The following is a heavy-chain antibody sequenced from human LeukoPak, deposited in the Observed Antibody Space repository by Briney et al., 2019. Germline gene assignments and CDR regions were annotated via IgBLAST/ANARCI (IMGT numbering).Heavy chain of an antibody. J-gene: IGHJ4*02. D-gene: IGHD6-19*01. V-gene: IGHV3-30*18. CDR2: ISSDGSNT. CDR1: RFTFRRYG. CDR3: AKDGQYSGGWYEGHFDY. Sequence: VGSLRLSCAASRFTFRRYGMHWVREAPGKGLEWVSVISSDGSNTYYADSVKGRFTISRDNSKNTLYLQMNSLRAEDTAVYYCAKDGQYSGGWYEGHFDYWGQGTLVTVSS.